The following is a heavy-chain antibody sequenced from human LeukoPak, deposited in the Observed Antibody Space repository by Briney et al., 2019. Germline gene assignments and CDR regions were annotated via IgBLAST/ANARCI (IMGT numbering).Heavy chain of an antibody. CDR3: ARDSSGNDY. D-gene: IGHD6-19*01. Sequence: GGSLRLSCVASGFTFSSYWMSWVRQTPGKGLEWVANIKEDGSEKYYVDLVKGRFTISRDNAKNSLYLEMSNLRAEDTAVYYCARDSSGNDYWGQGTLVTVSS. CDR2: IKEDGSEK. CDR1: GFTFSSYW. V-gene: IGHV3-7*01. J-gene: IGHJ4*02.